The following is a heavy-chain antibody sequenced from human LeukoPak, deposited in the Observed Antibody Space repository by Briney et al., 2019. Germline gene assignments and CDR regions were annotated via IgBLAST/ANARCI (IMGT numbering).Heavy chain of an antibody. CDR3: AKSNRGGYPPQDAFDI. CDR1: GFTFDDYA. V-gene: IGHV3-9*01. D-gene: IGHD5-12*01. J-gene: IGHJ3*02. CDR2: ISWNSGSI. Sequence: GGSLRLSCAASGFTFDDYAKHWVRQAPGKGLEWVSGISWNSGSIGYADSVKGRFTISRDNAKNSLYLQMNSLRAEDTALYYCAKSNRGGYPPQDAFDIWGQGTMVTVSS.